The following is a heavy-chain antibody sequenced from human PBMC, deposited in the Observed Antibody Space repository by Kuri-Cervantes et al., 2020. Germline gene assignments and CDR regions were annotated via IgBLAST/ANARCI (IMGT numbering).Heavy chain of an antibody. CDR2: IKQDGSEK. CDR1: GFTFSNYW. CDR3: AKDLVPGNDYDILTGYSY. J-gene: IGHJ4*02. V-gene: IGHV3-7*03. Sequence: GESLKISCAASGFTFSNYWMSWVRQAPGKGLEWVANIKQDGSEKYYVDSVKGRFTISRDNSKNTLYLQMNSLRAEDTAVYYCAKDLVPGNDYDILTGYSYWGQGTLVTVSS. D-gene: IGHD3-9*01.